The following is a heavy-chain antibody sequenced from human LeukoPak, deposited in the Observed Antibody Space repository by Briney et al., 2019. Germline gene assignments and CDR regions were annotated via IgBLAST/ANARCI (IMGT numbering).Heavy chain of an antibody. CDR3: ARGGYCGDDCFFYS. D-gene: IGHD2-21*02. J-gene: IGHJ4*02. Sequence: GGSLRLSCAASGFTFSSYWMSWVRQAPGKGLEWVANINQDGSEKYYVDSVKGRFTISRDNAKNSLYLQMNSLRAEDTAVYYCARGGYCGDDCFFYSWGQGTLVTVSS. CDR2: INQDGSEK. V-gene: IGHV3-7*01. CDR1: GFTFSSYW.